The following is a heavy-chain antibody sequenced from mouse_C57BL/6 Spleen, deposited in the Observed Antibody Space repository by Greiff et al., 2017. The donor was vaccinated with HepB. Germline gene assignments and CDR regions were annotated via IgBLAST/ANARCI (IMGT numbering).Heavy chain of an antibody. D-gene: IGHD6-1*01. CDR1: GFTFSSYA. V-gene: IGHV5-4*01. CDR2: ISDGGSYT. J-gene: IGHJ2*01. CDR3: ARPLGRGYFDY. Sequence: EVQGVESGGGLVKPGGSLKLSCAASGFTFSSYAMSWVRQTPEKRLEWVATISDGGSYTYYPDNVKGRFTISRDNAKNNLYLQMSHLKSEDTAMYYCARPLGRGYFDYWGQGTTLTVSS.